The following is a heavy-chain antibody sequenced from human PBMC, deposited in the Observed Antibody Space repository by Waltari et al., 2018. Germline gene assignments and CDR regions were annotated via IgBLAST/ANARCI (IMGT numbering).Heavy chain of an antibody. D-gene: IGHD6-13*01. V-gene: IGHV1-2*02. Sequence: QVQLVQSGAEVKKPGASVKVSCKASGYTFTGYYMHWVRQAPGQGLEWMGWINPNSGGTNDAQKFQGRVTMTRDTSISTAYMELSRLRSDDTAVYYCARDKGYSSSWYWFDPWGQGTLVTVSS. J-gene: IGHJ5*02. CDR1: GYTFTGYY. CDR3: ARDKGYSSSWYWFDP. CDR2: INPNSGGT.